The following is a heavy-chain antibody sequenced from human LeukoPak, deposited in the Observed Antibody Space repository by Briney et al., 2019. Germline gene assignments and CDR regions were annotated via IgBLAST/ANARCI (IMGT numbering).Heavy chain of an antibody. CDR2: IYSGGRT. CDR3: ARDSDRYYFDY. V-gene: IGHV3-66*01. CDR1: GFTVSSNY. J-gene: IGHJ4*02. Sequence: GGSLRLSCAASGFTVSSNYMSWVRQAPGEGLEWVSVIYSGGRTYYADSVKGRFTISRDNSKNTLYLQMNSLRAEDTAVYYCARDSDRYYFDYWGQGTLVTVSS. D-gene: IGHD1-14*01.